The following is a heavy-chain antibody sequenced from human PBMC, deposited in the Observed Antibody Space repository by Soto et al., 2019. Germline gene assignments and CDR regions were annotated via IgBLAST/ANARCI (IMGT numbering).Heavy chain of an antibody. J-gene: IGHJ4*02. CDR3: ARGDYDILTGYYLNLDY. Sequence: ASVKVSCKASGYTFTSYAMHWVRQAPGQRLEWMGWINAGNGNTKYSQKFQGRVTITRDTSASTAYMELSSLRSEDTAVYYCARGDYDILTGYYLNLDYWGQGTLVTVSS. CDR1: GYTFTSYA. V-gene: IGHV1-3*01. D-gene: IGHD3-9*01. CDR2: INAGNGNT.